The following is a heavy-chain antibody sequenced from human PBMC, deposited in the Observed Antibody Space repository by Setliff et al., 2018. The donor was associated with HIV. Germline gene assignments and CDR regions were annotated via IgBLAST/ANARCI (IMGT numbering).Heavy chain of an antibody. J-gene: IGHJ4*02. V-gene: IGHV1-2*02. Sequence: ASVKVSCKASRYTFTGYYMHWVRQAPGQGLEWMGCINLNTGDTNYAQVRDRVSMTGDTSISTVYMELSSLRSDDTAVYYCAREKRSSTWLYSSGGTVDYWGLGTLVTVSS. CDR2: INLNTGDT. D-gene: IGHD6-25*01. CDR1: RYTFTGYY. CDR3: AREKRSSTWLYSSGGTVDY.